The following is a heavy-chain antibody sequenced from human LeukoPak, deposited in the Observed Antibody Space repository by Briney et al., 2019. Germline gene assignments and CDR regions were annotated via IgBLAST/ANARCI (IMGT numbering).Heavy chain of an antibody. J-gene: IGHJ6*03. CDR1: GGSISSYY. Sequence: SETLSLTCTVSGGSISSYYWSWIRQPPGKGLGWIGYIYYSGSTNYNPSLKSRVTISVDTSKNQFSLKLSSVTAADTAVYYCASCSRGYYYYYYMDVWGKGTTVTISS. D-gene: IGHD3-10*02. CDR3: ASCSRGYYYYYYMDV. V-gene: IGHV4-59*01. CDR2: IYYSGST.